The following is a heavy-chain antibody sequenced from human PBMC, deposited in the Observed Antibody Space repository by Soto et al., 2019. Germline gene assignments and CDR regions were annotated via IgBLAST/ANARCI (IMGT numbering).Heavy chain of an antibody. J-gene: IGHJ6*02. CDR3: ARGLRSSGYAMDV. D-gene: IGHD6-13*01. Sequence: XGSLKLSSSASGFTFSRYEMNWVLQAPGKGLEWVSYISSSGSTIYYADSVKGRFTISRDNAKNSLYLQMNSLRAEDTAVYYCARGLRSSGYAMDVWGQGSTVTVSS. CDR1: GFTFSRYE. V-gene: IGHV3-48*03. CDR2: ISSSGSTI.